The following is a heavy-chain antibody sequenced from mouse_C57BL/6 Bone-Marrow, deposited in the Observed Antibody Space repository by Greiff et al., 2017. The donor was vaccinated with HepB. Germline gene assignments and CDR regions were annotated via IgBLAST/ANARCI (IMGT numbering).Heavy chain of an antibody. CDR1: GYTFTSYW. V-gene: IGHV1-69*01. D-gene: IGHD2-1*01. CDR3: ARGGIYYGNYFFFDY. J-gene: IGHJ2*01. CDR2: IDPSDSYT. Sequence: VQLQQPGAELVMPGASVKLSCKASGYTFTSYWMHWVKQRPGQGLEWIGEIDPSDSYTNYNQQFKGKSTLTVDKSSSTAYMQLSSLTSEDSAVYYCARGGIYYGNYFFFDYWGQGTTLTVSS.